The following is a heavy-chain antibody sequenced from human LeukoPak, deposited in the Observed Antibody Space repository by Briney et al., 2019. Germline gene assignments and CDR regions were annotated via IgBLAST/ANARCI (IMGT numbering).Heavy chain of an antibody. J-gene: IGHJ3*01. Sequence: TGGSLRLSCATSGFTFRTYSMNWVRQAPGGGLEWVAGISHTSVNVFYADSVKGRFTISRDNSKSTLFLQMNSLRAEDTALYYCAKVSCGGNCFYAFDVWGRGTMVAVSS. CDR3: AKVSCGGNCFYAFDV. V-gene: IGHV3-23*01. D-gene: IGHD2-21*02. CDR1: GFTFRTYS. CDR2: ISHTSVNV.